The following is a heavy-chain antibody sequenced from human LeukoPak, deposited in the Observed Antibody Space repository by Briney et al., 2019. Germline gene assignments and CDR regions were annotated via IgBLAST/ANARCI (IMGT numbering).Heavy chain of an antibody. D-gene: IGHD2-21*02. J-gene: IGHJ6*02. CDR1: GFTVSSNY. V-gene: IGHV3-53*01. CDR3: ARDKRVTAIRGYYYYGMDV. CDR2: IYSGGST. Sequence: GGSLRLSCAASGFTVSSNYMSWVRQAPGKGLEWVSVIYSGGSTYYADSVKGRFTISRDNSKNTLYLQMNSLRAEDTAVYYCARDKRVTAIRGYYYYGMDVWGQGTTVTVSS.